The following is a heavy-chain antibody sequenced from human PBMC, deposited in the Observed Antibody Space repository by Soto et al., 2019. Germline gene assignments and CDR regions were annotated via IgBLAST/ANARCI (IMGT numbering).Heavy chain of an antibody. D-gene: IGHD3-22*01. V-gene: IGHV3-30-3*02. CDR1: GFNFNIYA. CDR3: ASGAAFYYDTSRY. J-gene: IGHJ4*02. Sequence: SXRLSYAGPGFNFNIYALHWLRQAPGKWLEWVAVLSPNGKNQYYADSVKGRFTISSDTSKSTLYLQMTSLRPEDTAVYYCASGAAFYYDTSRYWGQGTLVTVSS. CDR2: LSPNGKNQ.